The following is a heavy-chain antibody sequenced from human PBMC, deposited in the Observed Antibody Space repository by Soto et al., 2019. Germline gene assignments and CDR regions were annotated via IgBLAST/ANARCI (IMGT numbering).Heavy chain of an antibody. D-gene: IGHD3-10*01. Sequence: NPSETLSLTCAVYGGSFSGYYWSWIRQPPGKGLEWIGEINHSGSTNYNPSLKSRVTISVDTSKNQFSLKLSSVTAADTAVYYCARGEVRITMVRGVIPLPVGFDYWGQGTLVTVSS. CDR1: GGSFSGYY. V-gene: IGHV4-34*01. J-gene: IGHJ4*02. CDR3: ARGEVRITMVRGVIPLPVGFDY. CDR2: INHSGST.